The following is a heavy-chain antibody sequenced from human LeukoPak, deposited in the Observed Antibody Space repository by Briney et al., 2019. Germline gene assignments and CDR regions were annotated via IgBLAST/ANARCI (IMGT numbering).Heavy chain of an antibody. CDR1: GFTFSSSS. Sequence: GRSLRLSCAASGFTFSSSSMNWVGQAPGKGLEWVSYISSSSRTIYYADSVKGRFTISRDNAKNTVYLQMNSLRAEDTAVYYCARGSGSYTRPVDCWGQGSLVTVSS. V-gene: IGHV3-48*04. J-gene: IGHJ4*02. CDR2: ISSSSRTI. D-gene: IGHD1-26*01. CDR3: ARGSGSYTRPVDC.